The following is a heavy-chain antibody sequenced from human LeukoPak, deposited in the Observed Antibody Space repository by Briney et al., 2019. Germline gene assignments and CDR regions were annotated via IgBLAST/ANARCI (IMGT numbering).Heavy chain of an antibody. CDR2: ISSSSSTI. CDR3: ARDSIIGTTVTTYYYYGMDV. D-gene: IGHD4-17*01. CDR1: GFTFSSYS. J-gene: IGHJ6*02. Sequence: GGSLRLSCAASGFTFSSYSMNWVRQASGKGLEWVSYISSSSSTIYYADSVKGRFTISRDNAKNSLYLQMNSLRAEDTAVYYCARDSIIGTTVTTYYYYGMDVWGQGTTVTVSS. V-gene: IGHV3-48*01.